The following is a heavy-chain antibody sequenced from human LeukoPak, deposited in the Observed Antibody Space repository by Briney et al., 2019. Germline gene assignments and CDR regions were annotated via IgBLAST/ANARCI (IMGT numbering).Heavy chain of an antibody. CDR2: ISHRGTT. Sequence: PSETLTLTCVVHDGSSSTYSWSWIRQPPGKGLEWIGEISHRGTTDYNPSRKSRVTVSKDTYNNQCSLSMTSVTAADTAVYYCARSIAIFGVVTSSYYYNYMDVWGKGTTVTVSS. CDR1: DGSSSTYS. D-gene: IGHD3-3*01. CDR3: ARSIAIFGVVTSSYYYNYMDV. J-gene: IGHJ6*03. V-gene: IGHV4-34*01.